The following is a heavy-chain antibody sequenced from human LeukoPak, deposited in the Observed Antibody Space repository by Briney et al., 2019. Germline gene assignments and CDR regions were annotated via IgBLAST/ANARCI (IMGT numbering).Heavy chain of an antibody. CDR1: GYTFTSYA. CDR2: INTNTGNP. V-gene: IGHV7-4-1*02. CDR3: ARGGTYYYGSGSYYNGHYYYYMDV. D-gene: IGHD3-10*01. Sequence: EASVKVSCKASGYTFTSYAMNWVRQAPGQGLEWMGWINTNTGNPTYAQGFTGRFVFSLDTSVSTAYLQISSLKAEDTAVYYCARGGTYYYGSGSYYNGHYYYYMDVWGKGTTVTISS. J-gene: IGHJ6*03.